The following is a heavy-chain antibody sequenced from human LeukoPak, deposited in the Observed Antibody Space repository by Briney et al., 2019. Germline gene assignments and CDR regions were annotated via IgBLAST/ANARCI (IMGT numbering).Heavy chain of an antibody. Sequence: SETLSLTCTVSGGSISSYHWSWIRQPAGKGLEWIGRIYTSGSINYNPSLKSRATMSVDTSKNQFSLKLSSVTAADTAVYYCAKDPVEMTTINWFDPWGQGTLVTVSS. CDR2: IYTSGSI. V-gene: IGHV4-4*07. CDR3: AKDPVEMTTINWFDP. D-gene: IGHD5-24*01. CDR1: GGSISSYH. J-gene: IGHJ5*02.